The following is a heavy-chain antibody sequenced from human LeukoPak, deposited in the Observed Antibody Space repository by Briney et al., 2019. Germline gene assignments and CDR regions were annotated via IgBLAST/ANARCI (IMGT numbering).Heavy chain of an antibody. CDR1: GFAFNTYA. Sequence: GRSLRLSCAASGFAFNTYAMHWVRQAPGQGLEWVALIWHDGSHEFYSNSVRGQFTISRDNSKNTVSLQMNNLRPEDTAVYYCAREIFGSGGYPDFWGQGTLVTVSS. D-gene: IGHD3-10*01. J-gene: IGHJ4*02. CDR3: AREIFGSGGYPDF. V-gene: IGHV3-33*01. CDR2: IWHDGSHE.